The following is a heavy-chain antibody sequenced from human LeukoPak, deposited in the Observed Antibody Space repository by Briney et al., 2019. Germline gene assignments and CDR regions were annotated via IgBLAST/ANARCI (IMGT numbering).Heavy chain of an antibody. CDR2: ISYSGTT. CDR3: AGRGAPTSPGHY. D-gene: IGHD2-2*01. CDR1: GGSISSSGYY. V-gene: IGHV4-39*01. Sequence: SETLSLTCTVSGGSISSSGYYWNWVRQPPGKGLEWIGGISYSGTTYYNPALKSRVSISADTSQNQFSLKLNSVTAADTAVYYCAGRGAPTSPGHYWGQGTLVTVSS. J-gene: IGHJ4*02.